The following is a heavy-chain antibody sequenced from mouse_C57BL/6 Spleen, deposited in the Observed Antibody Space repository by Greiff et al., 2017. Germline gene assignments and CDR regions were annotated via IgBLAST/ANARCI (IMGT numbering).Heavy chain of an antibody. CDR1: GYSFTGYF. J-gene: IGHJ2*01. V-gene: IGHV1-20*01. CDR3: ATQGFYYGSSYDYFDY. Sequence: EVQLQQSGPELVKPGDSVQISCKASGYSFTGYFMNWVMQSHGKSLEWIGRINPYNGDTFYNQKFKGKATLTVDKSSSTAHMELRSLTSEDSAVYYCATQGFYYGSSYDYFDYWGQGTTLTVSS. D-gene: IGHD1-1*01. CDR2: INPYNGDT.